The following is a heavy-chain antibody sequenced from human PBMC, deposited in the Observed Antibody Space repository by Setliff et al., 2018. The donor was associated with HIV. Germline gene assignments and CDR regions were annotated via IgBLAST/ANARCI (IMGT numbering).Heavy chain of an antibody. CDR3: ARGYCSSGYSLSIPGY. V-gene: IGHV3-21*01. D-gene: IGHD2-15*01. CDR1: GFTFTSYS. CDR2: ISSTSSYI. Sequence: GGSLRLSCAASGFTFTSYSMNWVRQAPGKGLEWVSSISSTSSYIYYADSVKGRFTISRDNAKNSLYLQMNSLRAEDTAVYYCARGYCSSGYSLSIPGYWGQGTLVTVSS. J-gene: IGHJ4*01.